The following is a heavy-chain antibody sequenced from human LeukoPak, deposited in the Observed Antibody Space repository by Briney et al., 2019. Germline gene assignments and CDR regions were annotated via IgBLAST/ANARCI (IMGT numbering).Heavy chain of an antibody. CDR2: IYYSGST. CDR1: GGSISSSSYY. J-gene: IGHJ4*02. D-gene: IGHD6-13*01. Sequence: SETLSLTCSVSGGSISSSSYYWGWIRQPPGKGLEWIGSIYYSGSTYYNPSLKSRVTISVDTSKNQFSLKLSSVTAADTAVYYCASRRSRYSSSWYWGSLFDYWGQGTLVTVSS. V-gene: IGHV4-39*01. CDR3: ASRRSRYSSSWYWGSLFDY.